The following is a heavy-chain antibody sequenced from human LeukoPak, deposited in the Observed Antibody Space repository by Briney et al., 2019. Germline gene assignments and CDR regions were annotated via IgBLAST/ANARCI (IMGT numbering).Heavy chain of an antibody. Sequence: SETLSLTCAVYGGSFSGYYWSWIRQPPGKGLEWIGEINHSGSTNYNPSLKSRVTISVDTSKNQFSPKLSSVTAADTAVYYCAAFTYCSSTSCVYFDYWGQGTLVTVSS. CDR2: INHSGST. CDR1: GGSFSGYY. J-gene: IGHJ4*02. CDR3: AAFTYCSSTSCVYFDY. D-gene: IGHD2-2*01. V-gene: IGHV4-34*01.